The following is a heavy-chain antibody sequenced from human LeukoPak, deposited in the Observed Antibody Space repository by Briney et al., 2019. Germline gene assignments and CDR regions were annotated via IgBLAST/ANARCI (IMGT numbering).Heavy chain of an antibody. CDR3: ACGHYVDSTMVAD. CDR1: GYTFTSYY. CDR2: IHPHSGGT. D-gene: IGHD5-18*01. Sequence: GASVKVSCKASGYTFTSYYMHWIRQAPGQELEWMGRIHPHSGGTNYAQKFQGRVTMTRDTSISTAYMELSGLRSDDTAMYYCACGHYVDSTMVADWGQGTLVTVSS. J-gene: IGHJ4*02. V-gene: IGHV1-2*06.